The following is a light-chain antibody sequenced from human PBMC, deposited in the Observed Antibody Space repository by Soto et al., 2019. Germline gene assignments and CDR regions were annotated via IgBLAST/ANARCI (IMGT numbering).Light chain of an antibody. CDR2: AVS. CDR1: SSDIGGYNY. J-gene: IGLJ2*01. Sequence: QSALTQPASVSGSPGQSITISCTGTSSDIGGYNYVSWYQQYPGKAPRLLIYAVSNRPSGVSDRFSGSKSVNTASLTISGLQAEDEAHYYCCSYGGRILVIFGEGTKLTVL. V-gene: IGLV2-14*01. CDR3: CSYGGRILVI.